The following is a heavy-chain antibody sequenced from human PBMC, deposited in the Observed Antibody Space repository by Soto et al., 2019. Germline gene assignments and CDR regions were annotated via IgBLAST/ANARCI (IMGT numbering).Heavy chain of an antibody. CDR2: IIPILGIA. D-gene: IGHD1-1*01. V-gene: IGHV1-69*02. Sequence: SVKVSCKASGGTFSSYTISWVRQAPGQGLEWMGRIIPILGIANYAQKFQGRVTITADKSTSTACMELSSLRSEDTAVYYCARVPNWNDDYYYYGMDVWGQGTTVTVSS. CDR1: GGTFSSYT. CDR3: ARVPNWNDDYYYYGMDV. J-gene: IGHJ6*02.